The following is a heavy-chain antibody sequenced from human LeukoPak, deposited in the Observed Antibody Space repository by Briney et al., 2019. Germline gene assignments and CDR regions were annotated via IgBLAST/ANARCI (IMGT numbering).Heavy chain of an antibody. CDR3: ARGHSGYGS. CDR2: IYYSGST. V-gene: IGHV4-59*12. J-gene: IGHJ4*02. D-gene: IGHD5-12*01. Sequence: SETLSLTCTVSGGSISRYFWSWIRQPPGKGLEWIGYIYYSGSTNYNPSLKSRVTISVDTSKNQFSLKLSSVTAADTAVYYCARGHSGYGSWGQGTLVTVSS. CDR1: GGSISRYF.